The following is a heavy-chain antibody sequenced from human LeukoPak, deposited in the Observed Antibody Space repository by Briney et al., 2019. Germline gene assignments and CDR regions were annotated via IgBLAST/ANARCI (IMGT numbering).Heavy chain of an antibody. CDR3: ARTPYYYDSSGYFFDPVLDY. J-gene: IGHJ4*02. CDR1: GYTFTGYY. CDR2: INPNSGGT. V-gene: IGHV1-2*02. Sequence: ASVTASFKASGYTFTGYYMHWVRQAPGQGLGWMGWINPNSGGTNYAQKFQGRVTMTRDTSISTAYMELSRLRSDDTAVYYCARTPYYYDSSGYFFDPVLDYWGQGTLVTVSS. D-gene: IGHD3-22*01.